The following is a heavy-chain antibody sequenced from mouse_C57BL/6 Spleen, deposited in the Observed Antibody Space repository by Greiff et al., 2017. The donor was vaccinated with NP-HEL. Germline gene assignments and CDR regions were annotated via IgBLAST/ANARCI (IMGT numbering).Heavy chain of an antibody. D-gene: IGHD2-1*01. CDR2: INPSSGYT. Sequence: VQLQQSGAELAKPGASVKLSCKASGYTFTSYWMHWVKQRPGQGPEWIGYINPSSGYTKYNQKFKDKATLTADKSSSTAYMQLSSLTYEDSAVYYWASPFYYDYDAMDYWGQGTSVTVSS. V-gene: IGHV1-7*01. CDR3: ASPFYYDYDAMDY. CDR1: GYTFTSYW. J-gene: IGHJ4*01.